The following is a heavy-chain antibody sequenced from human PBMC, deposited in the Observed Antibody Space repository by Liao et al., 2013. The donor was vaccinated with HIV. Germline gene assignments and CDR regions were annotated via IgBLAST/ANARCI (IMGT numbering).Heavy chain of an antibody. J-gene: IGHJ4*02. CDR2: IKPSGGT. D-gene: IGHD3-16*01. CDR1: GESFNYYY. Sequence: QVQLQQWGAGLLKPSETLSLTCAVYGESFNYYYYSWIRQSPGKGLEWIAEIKPSGGTNYNPSLKSRVTISVDTSKNQFSLKLSSVTAADTAVYSCARGSRLRLGLVDYWGQGNLVTVSS. CDR3: ARGSRLRLGLVDY. V-gene: IGHV4-34*02.